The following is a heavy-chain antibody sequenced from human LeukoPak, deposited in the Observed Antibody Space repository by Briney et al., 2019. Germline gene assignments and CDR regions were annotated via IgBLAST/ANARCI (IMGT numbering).Heavy chain of an antibody. CDR2: IYPDGST. V-gene: IGHV3-53*01. J-gene: IGHJ4*01. D-gene: IGHD6-13*01. CDR1: GFTVSSNY. Sequence: PGGSLRLSCAASGFTVSSNYMSWVRQAPVRGLEWVSIIYPDGSTYYADSEKGRFTISRDNSKNTLYLQVNSLRADDTAVYYFARTIAAAGLDYFDLWGHGTLVTVSS. CDR3: ARTIAAAGLDYFDL.